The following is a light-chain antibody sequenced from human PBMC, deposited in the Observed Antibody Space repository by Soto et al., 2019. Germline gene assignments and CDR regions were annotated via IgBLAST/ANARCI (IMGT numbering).Light chain of an antibody. CDR3: QQINTYPH. V-gene: IGKV1-17*01. J-gene: IGKJ5*01. CDR2: DAS. CDR1: QSISNH. Sequence: DIQMTQSPSSLSASVEDRVIITCRASQSISNHLNWYQQKSGKAPNLLIYDASTLQSGVPSRFSGSGSGTEFTLTISSLQPEDFATYFCQQINTYPHFGQGTRLEIK.